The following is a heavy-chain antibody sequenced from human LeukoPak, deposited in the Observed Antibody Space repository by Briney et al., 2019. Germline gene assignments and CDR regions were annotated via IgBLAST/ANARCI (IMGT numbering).Heavy chain of an antibody. CDR1: GGSFSSGSYY. D-gene: IGHD6-19*01. CDR3: ASSPVAGTLGFDY. V-gene: IGHV4-61*02. J-gene: IGHJ4*02. Sequence: SETLSFTCTASGGSFSSGSYYWCWSRQPAGKRLEWIGGIYNSGSTNYNPSLKSRVTISVGTSKNQFSLKLSSVTAADTAVYYCASSPVAGTLGFDYWGQGTLVTVSS. CDR2: IYNSGST.